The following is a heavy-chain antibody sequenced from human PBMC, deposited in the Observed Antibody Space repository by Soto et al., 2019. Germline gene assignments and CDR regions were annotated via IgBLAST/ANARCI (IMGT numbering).Heavy chain of an antibody. CDR2: VSAYNGNT. CDR3: ARVYDSSGYQDY. D-gene: IGHD3-22*01. J-gene: IGHJ4*02. Sequence: ASVKVSCKASGYTCTSYGISWVRQAPGQGLEWMGWVSAYNGNTNYAQKLQGRVTMTTDTSTSTAYMELRSLRSDDTAVYYCARVYDSSGYQDYWRQGTLVTVSS. CDR1: GYTCTSYG. V-gene: IGHV1-18*04.